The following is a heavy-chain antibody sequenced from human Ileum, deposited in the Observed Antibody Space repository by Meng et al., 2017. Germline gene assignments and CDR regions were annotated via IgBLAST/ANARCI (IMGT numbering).Heavy chain of an antibody. CDR2: LYLAGSP. CDR3: VRHGGKYFDS. D-gene: IGHD2-15*01. J-gene: IGHJ4*02. CDR1: GGSISISFY. V-gene: IGHV4-4*02. Sequence: LHESFPGLVDPSGPLSVTRVVSGGSISISFYWSWVRQSPGKGLEWIGQLYLAGSPNYNPSLESRVTISVDKSKNQFSLRLTSVTAADTAIFYCVRHGGKYFDSWGQGTLVTVSS.